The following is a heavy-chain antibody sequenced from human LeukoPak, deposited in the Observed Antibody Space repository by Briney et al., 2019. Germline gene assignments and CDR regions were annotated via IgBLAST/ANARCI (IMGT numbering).Heavy chain of an antibody. D-gene: IGHD2-15*01. V-gene: IGHV5-10-1*01. CDR2: IDPSDSYT. CDR1: GYSFTSYW. J-gene: IGHJ3*02. CDR3: ARPPLGYCSGGSCYHDAFDI. Sequence: GEPLRISCKGSGYSFTSYWIIWVRQMPGKGLEWMGRIDPSDSYTNYRPSFQGHVTISADKSISTAYLQWSSLKASDTAMYYCARPPLGYCSGGSCYHDAFDIWGQGTMVTVSS.